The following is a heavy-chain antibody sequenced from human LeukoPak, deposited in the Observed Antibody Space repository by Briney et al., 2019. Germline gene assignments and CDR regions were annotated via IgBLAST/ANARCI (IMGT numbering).Heavy chain of an antibody. V-gene: IGHV3-11*01. CDR3: ARDLIAVAGSFDY. D-gene: IGHD6-19*01. J-gene: IGHJ4*02. CDR2: ISLSGGTI. Sequence: GGSLRLSCAASGFNIDDYYMSWIRQAPGKGLEWVSHISLSGGTIHYADSVKGRFTVSRDNAKNSLYLQMNSLRAEDTAVYYCARDLIAVAGSFDYWGQGALVTVSS. CDR1: GFNIDDYY.